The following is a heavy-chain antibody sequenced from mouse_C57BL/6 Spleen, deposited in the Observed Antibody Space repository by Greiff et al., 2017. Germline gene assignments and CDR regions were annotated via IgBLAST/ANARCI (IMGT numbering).Heavy chain of an antibody. V-gene: IGHV1-78*01. CDR2: IYPRDGST. J-gene: IGHJ3*01. CDR3: ARPSSGYRNWLAY. CDR1: GYTFTDHT. Sequence: VKLQESDAELVKPGASVKISCKVSGYTFTDHTIHWMKQRPEQGLEWIGYIYPRDGSTKYNAKFKGKATLTADKSSSTAYMQRNSLSSEDSAVYFCARPSSGYRNWLAYWGQGTLVTVAA. D-gene: IGHD3-2*02.